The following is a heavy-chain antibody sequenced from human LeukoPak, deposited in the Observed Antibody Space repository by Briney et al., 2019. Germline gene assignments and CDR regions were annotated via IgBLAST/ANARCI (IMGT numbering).Heavy chain of an antibody. CDR2: IYYSGST. Sequence: PSETLSLTCTVSGGSISSSSYYWGWIRQPPGKGLEWIGSIYYSGSTYYNPSLKGRVTISVDTSKNQFSLKLSSVTAADTAVYYCARHNDREDWDIHAFDIWGQGTMVTVSS. CDR1: GGSISSSSYY. J-gene: IGHJ3*02. CDR3: ARHNDREDWDIHAFDI. D-gene: IGHD2-15*01. V-gene: IGHV4-39*07.